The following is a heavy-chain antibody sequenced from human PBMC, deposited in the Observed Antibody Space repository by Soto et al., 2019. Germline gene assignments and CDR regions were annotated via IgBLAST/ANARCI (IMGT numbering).Heavy chain of an antibody. V-gene: IGHV4-59*01. CDR1: GGSISSYY. CDR3: ARDAGAIGYSSPWGAFDI. Sequence: LSLTCTVSGGSISSYYWSWIRQPPGKGLEWIGYIYYSGSTNYNPSLKSRVTISVDTSKNQFSLKLSSVTAADTAVYYCARDAGAIGYSSPWGAFDIWGQGTMVTVS. J-gene: IGHJ3*02. D-gene: IGHD6-13*01. CDR2: IYYSGST.